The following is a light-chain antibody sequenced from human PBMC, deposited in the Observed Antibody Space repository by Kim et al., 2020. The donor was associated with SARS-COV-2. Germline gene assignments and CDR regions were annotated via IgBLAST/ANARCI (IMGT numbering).Light chain of an antibody. V-gene: IGKV1-33*01. J-gene: IGKJ4*01. CDR2: DAA. CDR1: QDIEKH. Sequence: SATVGDRITLTGQASQDIEKHLNWYQQKPGKAPKVLIYDAANLERGFPSRFSGSGSGTDFTFTISSLQPEDVATYYCQQYQNKLSFGGGTKVDIK. CDR3: QQYQNKLS.